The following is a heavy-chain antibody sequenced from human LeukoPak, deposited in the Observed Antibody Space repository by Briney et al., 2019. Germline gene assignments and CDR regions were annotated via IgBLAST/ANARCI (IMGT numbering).Heavy chain of an antibody. CDR1: GYSFTSYW. V-gene: IGHV5-51*01. J-gene: IGHJ3*02. Sequence: GESLKISCKGSGYSFTSYWIGWVRQMPGKGLEWMGIIYPGDSDTRYSPSFQGQVTISADKSISTAYLQWSSLKASDTAMYYCARPCSSTSCYDAFVIWGQGTMVTVSS. CDR2: IYPGDSDT. D-gene: IGHD2-2*01. CDR3: ARPCSSTSCYDAFVI.